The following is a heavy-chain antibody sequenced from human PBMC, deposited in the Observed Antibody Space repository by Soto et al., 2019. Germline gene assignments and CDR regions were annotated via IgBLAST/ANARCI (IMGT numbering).Heavy chain of an antibody. D-gene: IGHD2-8*01. J-gene: IGHJ6*02. CDR1: GYSFTDYH. V-gene: IGHV1-2*04. Sequence: ASVKVSWKASGYSFTDYHIHWLRQDPGQGLEWLGRINPKSGGTSTAQKFQGWVTMTTDTSISTASMELTRLTSDDTAIYYCARGDSTDCSNGVCSFFYNHDMDVWGQGTTVTVSS. CDR3: ARGDSTDCSNGVCSFFYNHDMDV. CDR2: INPKSGGT.